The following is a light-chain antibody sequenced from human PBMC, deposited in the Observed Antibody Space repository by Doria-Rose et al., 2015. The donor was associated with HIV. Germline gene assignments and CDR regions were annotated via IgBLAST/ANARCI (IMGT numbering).Light chain of an antibody. Sequence: LRLTQSPSSVSASVGDRVTITCRASEALSSWLVWYQQKPGKAPKVLIYAASTLQSGVPSRFSGSGFGTDFTLTISNLQPEDFATYYCQQSNSFPITFGQGTRLEIK. CDR3: QQSNSFPIT. CDR2: AAS. CDR1: EALSSW. J-gene: IGKJ5*01. V-gene: IGKV1-12*01.